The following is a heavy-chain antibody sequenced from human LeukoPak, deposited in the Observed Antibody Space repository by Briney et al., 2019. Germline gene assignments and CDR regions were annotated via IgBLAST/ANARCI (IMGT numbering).Heavy chain of an antibody. CDR1: GYSFSNYW. D-gene: IGHD3-22*01. Sequence: GESLKISCKGSGYSFSNYWIGWVRQMPGKGLEWVGIIYPGDSDTRYSPSFQGRVTISADKSISTAYLQWSSLKASDTAMYYCARRSSDYYFDYWGQGTLVTVSS. V-gene: IGHV5-51*01. CDR3: ARRSSDYYFDY. J-gene: IGHJ4*02. CDR2: IYPGDSDT.